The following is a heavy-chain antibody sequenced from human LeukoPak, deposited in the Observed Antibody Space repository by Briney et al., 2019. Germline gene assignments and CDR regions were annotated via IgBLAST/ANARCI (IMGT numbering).Heavy chain of an antibody. V-gene: IGHV3-21*01. CDR3: ARDGRADDAFDI. D-gene: IGHD6-13*01. J-gene: IGHJ3*02. Sequence: KAGGSLRLSCAASGFTVSSNYMSWVRQAPGKGLEWVSSISSSSSYIYYADSVKGRFTISRDNAKNSLYLQMNSLRAEDTAVYYCARDGRADDAFDIWGQGTMVTVSS. CDR1: GFTVSSNY. CDR2: ISSSSSYI.